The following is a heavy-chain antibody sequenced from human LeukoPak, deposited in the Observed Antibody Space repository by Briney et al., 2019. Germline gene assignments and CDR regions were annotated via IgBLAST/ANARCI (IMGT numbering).Heavy chain of an antibody. V-gene: IGHV4-59*01. J-gene: IGHJ4*02. CDR2: IYYTGNT. D-gene: IGHD2-21*02. CDR1: GGSITTYY. Sequence: KTSETLSLTCAVSGGSITTYYWTWIRQPPGQALEWIGYIYYTGNTKYNPSLESRVTMSIDTSKNEFSLKIYSVNAADTAVYFCASGSVATALDQWGQGTLVTVSS. CDR3: ASGSVATALDQ.